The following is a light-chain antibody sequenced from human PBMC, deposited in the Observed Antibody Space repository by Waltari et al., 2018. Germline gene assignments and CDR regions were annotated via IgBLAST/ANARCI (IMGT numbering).Light chain of an antibody. CDR3: QQYGTSPYT. Sequence: EIVLTQSPGTLSLSPGDRATLFCRASQSVRNNYLAWYQQKPGQEPRLLIDSAASRATGSPDRFSGSGSGTDFTLTISSLEPEEFVVYFCQQYGTSPYTVGQGTKLEI. CDR1: QSVRNNY. V-gene: IGKV3-20*01. J-gene: IGKJ2*01. CDR2: SAA.